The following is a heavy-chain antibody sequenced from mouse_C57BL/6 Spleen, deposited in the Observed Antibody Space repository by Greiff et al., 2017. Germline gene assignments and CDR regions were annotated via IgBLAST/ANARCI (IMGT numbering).Heavy chain of an antibody. CDR3: AREDYGCDGGFAD. CDR2: INYDGST. Sequence: EVQLQQSGPGLVKPSQSLSLTCSVTGYSITSGYYWNWIRQFPGNKLEWMGYINYDGSTNYNPSLKKRNSLTRDTSENPFFLKLNSVTTEDTATYYCAREDYGCDGGFADWGQGTLVTVSA. D-gene: IGHD2-2*01. V-gene: IGHV3-6*01. CDR1: GYSITSGYY. J-gene: IGHJ3*01.